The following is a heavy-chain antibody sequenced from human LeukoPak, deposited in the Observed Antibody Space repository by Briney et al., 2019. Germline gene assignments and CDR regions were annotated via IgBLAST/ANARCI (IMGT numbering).Heavy chain of an antibody. CDR3: ARDRSHYDSSGYYYDLAAFDI. CDR2: INPNSGGT. D-gene: IGHD3-22*01. V-gene: IGHV1-2*02. Sequence: ASVKVSCKASGYTFTGYYMHWVRQAPGQGLEWMGWINPNSGGTNYAQKLQGRVTMTRDTSISTAYMGLSRLRSDDTAVYYCARDRSHYDSSGYYYDLAAFDIWGQGTMVTVSS. J-gene: IGHJ3*02. CDR1: GYTFTGYY.